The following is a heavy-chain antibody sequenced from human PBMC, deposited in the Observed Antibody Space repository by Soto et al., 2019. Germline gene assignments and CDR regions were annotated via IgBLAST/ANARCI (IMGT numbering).Heavy chain of an antibody. D-gene: IGHD6-13*01. J-gene: IGHJ4*02. CDR1: GYSVIGYY. Sequence: ASVKVSCKTFGYSVIGYYMHWVRQAPGQGLEWMGGINPNSGGTDYAREFQGRVTMTRDTSISTVYMELNGLTSDDAAVYYCTRGEDSRRHFFYFDYWGQGSLVTVSS. CDR3: TRGEDSRRHFFYFDY. V-gene: IGHV1-2*02. CDR2: INPNSGGT.